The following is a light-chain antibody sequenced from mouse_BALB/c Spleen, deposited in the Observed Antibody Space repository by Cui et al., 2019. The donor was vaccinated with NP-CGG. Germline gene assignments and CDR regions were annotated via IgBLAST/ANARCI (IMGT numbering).Light chain of an antibody. J-gene: IGLJ1*01. V-gene: IGLV1*01. CDR2: GTN. Sequence: QVVVTQEAATTTSPGETVTLTCRSNTGAVTTSNYANWVQEKPDHLFTGLIGGTNNRAPGVPARFSGSLIGDKAALTITGAQTEDEAIYFCALWYSNHWVFGGGTKLTVL. CDR1: TGAVTTSNY. CDR3: ALWYSNHWV.